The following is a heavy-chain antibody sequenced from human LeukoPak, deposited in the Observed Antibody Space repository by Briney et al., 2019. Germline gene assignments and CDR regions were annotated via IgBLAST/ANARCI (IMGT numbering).Heavy chain of an antibody. Sequence: SETLSLTCAVYGGSFSGYYRSWIRQPPGKGLEWIGEINHSGSTNYNPSLKSRVTISVDTSKNQFSLKLSSVTAADTAVYYCASGYSYGLRDYWGQGTLVIVSS. CDR1: GGSFSGYY. J-gene: IGHJ4*02. V-gene: IGHV4-34*01. D-gene: IGHD5-18*01. CDR2: INHSGST. CDR3: ASGYSYGLRDY.